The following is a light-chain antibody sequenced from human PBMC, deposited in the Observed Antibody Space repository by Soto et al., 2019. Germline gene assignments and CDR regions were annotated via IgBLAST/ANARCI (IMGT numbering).Light chain of an antibody. CDR2: GAS. J-gene: IGKJ1*01. V-gene: IGKV3-20*01. CDR1: QTISSNY. CDR3: QQYGTSPLT. Sequence: EVVLTQSPGTLSLSPGERATLSCRASQTISSNYLAWYQQKPGQAPRLLISGASSRATGIPDRFSGSGSGTDFTLTISRLEPEDFAMYYCQQYGTSPLTFGQGTKVEIK.